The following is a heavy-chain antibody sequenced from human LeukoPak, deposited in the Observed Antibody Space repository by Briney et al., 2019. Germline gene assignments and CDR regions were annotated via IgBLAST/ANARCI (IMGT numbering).Heavy chain of an antibody. Sequence: PGGSLRLSCAASGFTFDDYGMSGVRQAPGKGLEWVSGTNWNGGSTGYADSVKGRFTISRDNAKNSLYLQMNSLRAEHTALYYCARESLEYSSSSEGYWFDPWGQGTLVTVSS. J-gene: IGHJ5*02. CDR2: TNWNGGST. D-gene: IGHD6-6*01. V-gene: IGHV3-20*04. CDR3: ARESLEYSSSSEGYWFDP. CDR1: GFTFDDYG.